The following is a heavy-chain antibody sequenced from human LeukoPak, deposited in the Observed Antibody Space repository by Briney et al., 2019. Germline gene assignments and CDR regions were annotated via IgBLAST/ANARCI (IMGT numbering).Heavy chain of an antibody. D-gene: IGHD3-3*01. Sequence: PSETLSLTCAVYGGSFSGYYWSWIRQPPGKGLEWIGEINHGGSTNYNPSLKSRVTISVDTSKNQFSLKLSSVTAADTAVYYCARLRRDFWSGYSLFDYWGQGTLVTVSS. CDR2: INHGGST. CDR1: GGSFSGYY. J-gene: IGHJ4*02. V-gene: IGHV4-34*01. CDR3: ARLRRDFWSGYSLFDY.